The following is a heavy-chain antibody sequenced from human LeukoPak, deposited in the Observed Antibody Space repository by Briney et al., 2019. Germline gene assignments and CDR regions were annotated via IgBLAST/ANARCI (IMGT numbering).Heavy chain of an antibody. Sequence: GGSLRLSCAASGFTFSSYAMSWVRQAPGKGLEWVSAISGSGGSTYYADSVKGRFTISRDNSKNTLYLQMNSLRAEDTAIYYCAKDRLGDYQSHYYFDYWGQGTLVTVSS. V-gene: IGHV3-23*01. CDR3: AKDRLGDYQSHYYFDY. D-gene: IGHD4-17*01. CDR1: GFTFSSYA. J-gene: IGHJ4*02. CDR2: ISGSGGST.